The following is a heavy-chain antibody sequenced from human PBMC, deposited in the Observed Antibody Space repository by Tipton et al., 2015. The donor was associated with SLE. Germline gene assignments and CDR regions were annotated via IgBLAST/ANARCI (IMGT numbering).Heavy chain of an antibody. J-gene: IGHJ4*02. CDR2: SFYSRST. CDR3: ASLGYSYGLGFDY. CDR1: GGSISGFY. V-gene: IGHV4-59*01. Sequence: TLSLTCTVSGGSISGFYWTWIRQPPGKGLEWIGYSFYSRSTYYNPSLQSRVTISEDTSKNQFSLKLSSVTAADTAVYYCASLGYSYGLGFDYWGQGTLVTVSS. D-gene: IGHD5-18*01.